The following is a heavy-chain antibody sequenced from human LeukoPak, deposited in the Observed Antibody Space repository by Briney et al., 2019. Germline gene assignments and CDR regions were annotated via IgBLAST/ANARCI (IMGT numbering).Heavy chain of an antibody. V-gene: IGHV4-30-2*01. CDR3: ARGWADGGPRPGLGFDI. CDR1: GGSISSGGYY. J-gene: IGHJ3*02. Sequence: PSETLSLTCTVSGGSISSGGYYWSWIRQPPGKGLEWIGYIYHSGSTYYNPSLKSRVTISVDRSKNQFSLKLSSVTAADTAVYYCARGWADGGPRPGLGFDIWGQGTMVTVSS. D-gene: IGHD4-23*01. CDR2: IYHSGST.